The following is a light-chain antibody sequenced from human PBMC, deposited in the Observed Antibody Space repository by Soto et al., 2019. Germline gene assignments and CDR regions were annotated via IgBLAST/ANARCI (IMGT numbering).Light chain of an antibody. J-gene: IGKJ4*01. V-gene: IGKV1-6*01. CDR1: QGIRHD. CDR3: LKSYIYPPN. Sequence: AIRLTQSPSSLSASVGDRVNITCRASQGIRHDLGWYQQKPGQAPKLLIYTTSTLQSGVPSRFSGSGSGTDFTLTTSAMQTEDFATYYCLKSYIYPPNFGGGTTV. CDR2: TTS.